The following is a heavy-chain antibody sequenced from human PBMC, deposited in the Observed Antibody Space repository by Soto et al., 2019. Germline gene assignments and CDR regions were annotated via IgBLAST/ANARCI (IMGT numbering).Heavy chain of an antibody. CDR3: AKEFTYYYDSSGYSDAFDI. CDR1: GFTFSSYG. CDR2: ISYDGSNK. D-gene: IGHD3-22*01. Sequence: QVQLVESGGGVVQPGRSLRLSCAASGFTFSSYGMHWVRQAPGKGLEWVAVISYDGSNKYYADSVKGRFTISRDNSKNTLYLQMNSLRAEDTAVYYCAKEFTYYYDSSGYSDAFDIWGQGTMVTVSS. V-gene: IGHV3-30*18. J-gene: IGHJ3*02.